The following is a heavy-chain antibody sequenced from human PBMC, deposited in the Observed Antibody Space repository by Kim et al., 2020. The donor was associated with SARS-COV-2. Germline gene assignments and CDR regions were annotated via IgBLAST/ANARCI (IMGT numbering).Heavy chain of an antibody. CDR1: GFTFSNAW. CDR2: IKSKTDGGTT. J-gene: IGHJ6*02. Sequence: GGSLRLSCAASGFTFSNAWMSWVRQAPGKGLEWGGRIKSKTDGGTTDYAAPVEGRFTISRDDSKNTLYLQMNSLKTEDTAVYYCTTAVPDYYGMDVWGQGTTVTVSS. CDR3: TTAVPDYYGMDV. V-gene: IGHV3-15*01.